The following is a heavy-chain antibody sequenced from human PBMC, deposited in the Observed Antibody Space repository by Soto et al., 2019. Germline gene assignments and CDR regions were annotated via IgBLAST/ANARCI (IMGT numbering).Heavy chain of an antibody. CDR1: GFSLSNARMG. Sequence: QVTLKESGPVLVKPTETLTLTCTVSGFSLSNARMGVSWIRQPPGKALEWLAHIFSNDEKSYSTSLKSRLTITTNTSKRQVVLTITKIVPVDTATHSSARTCVGKAAFDIWGQGTIVTVSS. V-gene: IGHV2-26*01. CDR2: IFSNDEK. D-gene: IGHD2-15*01. J-gene: IGHJ3*02. CDR3: ARTCVGKAAFDI.